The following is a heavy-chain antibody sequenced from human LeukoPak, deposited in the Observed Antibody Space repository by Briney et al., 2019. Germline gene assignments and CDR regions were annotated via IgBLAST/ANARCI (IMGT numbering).Heavy chain of an antibody. J-gene: IGHJ4*02. CDR1: GFTFGDYA. CDR3: TQVAATRPPDY. Sequence: GGSLRLSCTASGFTFGDYAMSWFRQAPGKGLEWVGFIRSKAYGGTTEYAASVKGRFTISRDDSKSIAYLQMNSLKTEDTAVYYCTQVAATRPPDYWGQGTLVTVSS. D-gene: IGHD2-15*01. V-gene: IGHV3-49*03. CDR2: IRSKAYGGTT.